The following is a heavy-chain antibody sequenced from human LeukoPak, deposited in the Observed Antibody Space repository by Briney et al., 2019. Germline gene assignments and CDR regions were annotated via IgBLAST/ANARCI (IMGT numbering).Heavy chain of an antibody. V-gene: IGHV3-23*01. CDR2: ISGSGGST. Sequence: GASLRLSCAASGFTLSSYAMSWVRQAPGKGLEWVSAISGSGGSTYYADSVKGRFTISRDNSKNTLYLQMNSLRAEDTAVYYCAKDGGEVPAAIPYYFDYWGQGTLVTVSS. D-gene: IGHD2-2*01. CDR1: GFTLSSYA. J-gene: IGHJ4*02. CDR3: AKDGGEVPAAIPYYFDY.